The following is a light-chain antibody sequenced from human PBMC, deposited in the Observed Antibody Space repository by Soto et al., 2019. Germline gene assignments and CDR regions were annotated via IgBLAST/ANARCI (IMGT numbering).Light chain of an antibody. Sequence: DIVMTQSPDSLAVSLGERATINCKSSQSVLYSSNNKNYLAWYQQKPGQPPKLLIYWASTRESGVPDRFSGRGSRTDFTLPISSLQAEDVAVYYCQQYYSTPRTFGPGTKVDI. CDR2: WAS. J-gene: IGKJ3*01. CDR1: QSVLYSSNNKNY. V-gene: IGKV4-1*01. CDR3: QQYYSTPRT.